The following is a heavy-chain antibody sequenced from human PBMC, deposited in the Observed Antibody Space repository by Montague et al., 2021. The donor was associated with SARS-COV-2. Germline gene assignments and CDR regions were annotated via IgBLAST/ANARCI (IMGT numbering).Heavy chain of an antibody. V-gene: IGHV6-1*01. CDR3: TSAREGNYNVIDV. J-gene: IGHJ6*02. CDR2: TYYRSKWYN. Sequence: CAISGDSVSSNSATWNWVRQSPSRGLEWLGRTYYRSKWYNDYAVSVRGRVTINPDTSKNQFSLQLNSVTPEDTAIYYCTSAREGNYNVIDVWGQGTTVTVSS. D-gene: IGHD1-26*01. CDR1: GDSVSSNSAT.